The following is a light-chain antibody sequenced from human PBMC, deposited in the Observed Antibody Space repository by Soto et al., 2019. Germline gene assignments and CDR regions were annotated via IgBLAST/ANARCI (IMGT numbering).Light chain of an antibody. CDR3: SSYAASNNLV. CDR2: EVS. Sequence: QSVLTQPPSASGSPGQSVTISCTGTSSDVGGYNYVSWYQQHPGKAPKLMIYEVSKRPSGVPDRFSGSKSGNTASLTVSGLQAEDEADYYCSSYAASNNLVFGPAPKVTVL. J-gene: IGLJ1*01. CDR1: SSDVGGYNY. V-gene: IGLV2-8*01.